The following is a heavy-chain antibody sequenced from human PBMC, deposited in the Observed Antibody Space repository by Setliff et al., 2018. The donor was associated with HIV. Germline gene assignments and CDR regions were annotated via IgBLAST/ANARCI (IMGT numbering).Heavy chain of an antibody. J-gene: IGHJ3*01. D-gene: IGHD3-22*01. Sequence: ASVKVSCKASGYTFASYDINWVRQAAGQGLEWMGWMNPNSSNTGYAQKLQGRVNLSGNTYISTAYMELRSLRSEGTAVYFCARGGCGYYYIGAFDLWCQGTVVTVSS. CDR1: GYTFASYD. V-gene: IGHV1-8*02. CDR3: ARGGCGYYYIGAFDL. CDR2: MNPNSSNT.